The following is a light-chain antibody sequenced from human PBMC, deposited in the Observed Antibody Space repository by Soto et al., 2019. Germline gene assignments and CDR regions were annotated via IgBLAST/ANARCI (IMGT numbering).Light chain of an antibody. CDR1: QSVSSSN. J-gene: IGKJ1*01. Sequence: PGERAPLSCGASQSVSSSNFAWYQQKPAQAPRLLIYGASRRAPGIPERFSGSGSGTDFTLTISRLEPEDFAVYYCQQYLTSPKTFGQGTKVDI. V-gene: IGKV3-20*01. CDR2: GAS. CDR3: QQYLTSPKT.